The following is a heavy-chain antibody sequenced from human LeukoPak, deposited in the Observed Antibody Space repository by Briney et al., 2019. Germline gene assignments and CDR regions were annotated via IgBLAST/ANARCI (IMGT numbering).Heavy chain of an antibody. V-gene: IGHV3-7*05. CDR2: IKHDGSEK. CDR1: GFIFSDYW. D-gene: IGHD5-18*01. CDR3: ARHTA. J-gene: IGHJ1*01. Sequence: PGGSLRLTSAASGFIFSDYWSSWVRQAPGKGLEWVANIKHDGSEKYYVDSVKGRFTISRDNARNSLYLLLNSLRAEDAAVYYCARHTAWGKGTLVTVSS.